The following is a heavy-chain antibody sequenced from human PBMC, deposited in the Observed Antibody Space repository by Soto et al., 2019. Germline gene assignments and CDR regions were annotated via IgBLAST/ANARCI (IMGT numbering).Heavy chain of an antibody. CDR2: MNPNSGNT. J-gene: IGHJ6*02. Sequence: QAQLVQSGAEVKKPGASVKVSCTFTSYDINWVRQATGQGLEWMAWMNPNSGNTRYAQKFQGRVTMTRNTSNFTAYMELSSLRSEDTAVYYCARGPGSSDWRFSYYYMDVWGQGTTVTVSS. CDR1: FTSYD. CDR3: ARGPGSSDWRFSYYYMDV. V-gene: IGHV1-8*01. D-gene: IGHD6-19*01.